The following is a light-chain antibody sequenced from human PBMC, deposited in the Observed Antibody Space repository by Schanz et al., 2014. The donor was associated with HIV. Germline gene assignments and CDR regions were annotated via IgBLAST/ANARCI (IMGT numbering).Light chain of an antibody. CDR1: QSISRNY. Sequence: EIVLTQSPGTLSLSPGERATLFCRASQSISRNYLAWFQQKPGQAPRLLIFGASIRTTGIPDRFSGSGSGTDFTLTISRLEPEDFAVYYCQQRSNWPPLTFGGGTKVEIK. CDR3: QQRSNWPPLT. CDR2: GAS. J-gene: IGKJ4*01. V-gene: IGKV3D-20*02.